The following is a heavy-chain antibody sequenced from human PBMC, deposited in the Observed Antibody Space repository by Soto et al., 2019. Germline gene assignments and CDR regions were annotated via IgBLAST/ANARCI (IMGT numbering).Heavy chain of an antibody. CDR3: AKRRDGYNYSGYFDY. CDR2: ISGSGGST. Sequence: GSLRLSCAASGFTFSSYAMSWVRQAPGKGLEWVSAISGSGGSTYYADSVKGRFTISRDNSKNTLYLQMNSLRAEDTAVYYCAKRRDGYNYSGYFDYWGQGTLVTVSS. V-gene: IGHV3-23*01. CDR1: GFTFSSYA. D-gene: IGHD5-12*01. J-gene: IGHJ4*02.